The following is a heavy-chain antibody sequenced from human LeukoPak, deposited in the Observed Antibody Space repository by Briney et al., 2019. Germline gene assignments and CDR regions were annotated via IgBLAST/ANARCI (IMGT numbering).Heavy chain of an antibody. CDR3: AGLLWFGELSYYYYMDV. V-gene: IGHV3-48*03. D-gene: IGHD3-10*01. J-gene: IGHJ6*03. CDR1: GFTFSSYE. Sequence: GSLRLSCAASGFTFSSYEMNWVRQAPGKGLEWVSYISSSGSTIYYADSVKGRFTISRDNAKNSLYLQMNSLRAEDTAVYYCAGLLWFGELSYYYYMDVWGKGTTVTISS. CDR2: ISSSGSTI.